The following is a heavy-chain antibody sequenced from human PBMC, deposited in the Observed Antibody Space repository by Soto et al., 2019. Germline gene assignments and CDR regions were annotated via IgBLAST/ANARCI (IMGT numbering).Heavy chain of an antibody. CDR3: VIGYCSSTSCYIWDNWFDP. CDR1: GGSISRYY. Sequence: SETLSLTCTVSGGSISRYYWSWIRQPPGKGLEWIGYIYYSGRTNYNPSLKSRVTISVDTSKNQFSLKLSSVTAADTAVYFCVIGYCSSTSCYIWDNWFDPWGQGTLVTVSS. J-gene: IGHJ5*02. D-gene: IGHD2-2*02. V-gene: IGHV4-59*01. CDR2: IYYSGRT.